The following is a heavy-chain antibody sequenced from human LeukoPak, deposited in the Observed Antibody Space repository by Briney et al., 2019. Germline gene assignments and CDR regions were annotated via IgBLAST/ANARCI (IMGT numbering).Heavy chain of an antibody. CDR1: VYTFTGYY. J-gene: IGHJ4*02. V-gene: IGHV1-2*02. CDR2: INPNSCDT. Sequence: ASVNVPCKTCVYTFTGYYMLWVRQAPGQGLEWMGWINPNSCDTNYAQKPQGRVTMTRDTAIGTAYMEASMLRSCDTAVYLCAIIAAAGDYWRQGTLVSVSS. D-gene: IGHD6-13*01. CDR3: AIIAAAGDY.